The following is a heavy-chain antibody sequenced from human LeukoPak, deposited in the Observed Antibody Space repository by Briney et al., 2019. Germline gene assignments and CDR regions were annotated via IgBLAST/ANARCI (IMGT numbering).Heavy chain of an antibody. Sequence: GGSLRLSCAASGFTFSSYWMSWVRQAPGEGLEWVANIKQDGSEKYYVDSVKGRFTISRDNAKNSLYLQMNSLRADDTAVYYCARDRRLGYCSSTSCYPYYYYGMDVWGQGTTVTVSS. J-gene: IGHJ6*02. CDR2: IKQDGSEK. CDR3: ARDRRLGYCSSTSCYPYYYYGMDV. V-gene: IGHV3-7*01. CDR1: GFTFSSYW. D-gene: IGHD2-2*01.